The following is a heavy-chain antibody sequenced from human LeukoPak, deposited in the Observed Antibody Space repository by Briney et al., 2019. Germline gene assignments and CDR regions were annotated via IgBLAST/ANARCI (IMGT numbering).Heavy chain of an antibody. V-gene: IGHV3-30-3*01. CDR2: ISYDGNVK. CDR3: ARDLSEKYSTDY. J-gene: IGHJ4*02. Sequence: GGSLRLSCVVSGFTFRNYAIHWVRQAPGKGLEWVAFISYDGNVKYYADSVKGRFTISRDNSRNTLDLQMNSLRPEDTAIYYCARDLSEKYSTDYWGQGTLVTVSS. CDR1: GFTFRNYA. D-gene: IGHD1-26*01.